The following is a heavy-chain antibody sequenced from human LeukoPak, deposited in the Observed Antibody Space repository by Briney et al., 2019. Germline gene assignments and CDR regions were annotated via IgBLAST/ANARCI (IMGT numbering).Heavy chain of an antibody. CDR2: ISTGGEST. CDR1: GFTFSSYA. CDR3: AKDRLDILTGYYPF. V-gene: IGHV3-23*01. Sequence: GGSLRLSCAASGFTFSSYAMSWVRQAPGKGLEWVSSISTGGESTYYVESVKGRFTISRDNSKNTLYLQMNSLRAEDTAVYYCAKDRLDILTGYYPFWGQGTLVTVSS. J-gene: IGHJ4*02. D-gene: IGHD3-9*01.